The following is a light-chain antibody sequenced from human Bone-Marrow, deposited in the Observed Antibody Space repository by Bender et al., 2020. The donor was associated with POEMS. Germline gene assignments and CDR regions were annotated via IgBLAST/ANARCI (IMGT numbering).Light chain of an antibody. V-gene: IGLV1-40*03. J-gene: IGLJ3*02. CDR3: QSYDGSLDAWV. Sequence: QSVLTQPPSVSGAPGQRVTISCTGSASNIGSDFDVHWYQHLPGTAPKLLISSYTNRPSGVPDRFSGSKSGASASLAITGLQPEDEADYYCQSYDGSLDAWVFGGGTKVTVL. CDR2: SYT. CDR1: ASNIGSDFD.